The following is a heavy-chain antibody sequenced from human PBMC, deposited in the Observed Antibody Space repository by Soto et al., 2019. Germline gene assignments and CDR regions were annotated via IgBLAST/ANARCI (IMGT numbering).Heavy chain of an antibody. V-gene: IGHV3-30*03. J-gene: IGHJ4*02. Sequence: QAQLVESGGGVVQPGRSLRLSCAASGFAFSSYGMHWVRQAPGTGLEWVAVISYDGSLQHYADSVKGRFTISRDNSKNMVHLQISSLRAEDTAVYYCVSDRGYGHASVPYSWGQGTLVSVSS. CDR3: VSDRGYGHASVPYS. CDR1: GFAFSSYG. CDR2: ISYDGSLQ. D-gene: IGHD5-18*01.